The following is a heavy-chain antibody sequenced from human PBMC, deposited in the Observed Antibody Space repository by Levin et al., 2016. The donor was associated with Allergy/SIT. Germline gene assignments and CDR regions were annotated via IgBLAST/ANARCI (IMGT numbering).Heavy chain of an antibody. D-gene: IGHD3-22*01. CDR2: ISAYNGNT. CDR1: GYTFTSYG. CDR3: AREPPLDLYDSSAPATDY. J-gene: IGHJ4*02. V-gene: IGHV1-18*01. Sequence: ASVKVSCKASGYTFTSYGISWVRQAPGQGLEWMGWISAYNGNTNYAQKLQGRVTMTTDTSTSTAYMELRSLRSDDTAVYYCAREPPLDLYDSSAPATDYWGQGTLVTVSS.